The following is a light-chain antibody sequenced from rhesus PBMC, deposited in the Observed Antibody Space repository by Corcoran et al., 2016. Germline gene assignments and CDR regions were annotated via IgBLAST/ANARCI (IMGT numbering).Light chain of an antibody. Sequence: DIQMTQSPSSLSASVGDRVTITCRASQGISSWLAWYQHKPGKAPTLLLYKASSVQRGVPSRFSGSGSGTAFTLTISSLQPEDFATYYCQQYNSAPWTFGQGTKVEIK. CDR3: QQYNSAPWT. J-gene: IGKJ1*01. V-gene: IGKV1-21*01. CDR1: QGISSW. CDR2: KAS.